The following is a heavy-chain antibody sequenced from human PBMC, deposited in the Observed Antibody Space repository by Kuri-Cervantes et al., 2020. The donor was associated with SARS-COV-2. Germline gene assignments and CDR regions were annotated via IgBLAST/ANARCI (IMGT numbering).Heavy chain of an antibody. J-gene: IGHJ5*02. CDR1: GYTLTELS. D-gene: IGHD1-26*01. CDR3: ATTSPIVGASNWLDP. V-gene: IGHV1-24*01. CDR2: FDPEDGET. Sequence: ASVKVSCKVSGYTLTELSMHWVRQAPGKGLEWMGGFDPEDGETIYAQKFQGRVTMTEDTSTDTAYMELSSLRSEDTAVYYCATTSPIVGASNWLDPWGQGTLVTVSS.